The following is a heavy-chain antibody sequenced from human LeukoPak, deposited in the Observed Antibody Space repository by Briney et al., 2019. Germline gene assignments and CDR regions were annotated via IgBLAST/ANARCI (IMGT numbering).Heavy chain of an antibody. J-gene: IGHJ6*04. V-gene: IGHV3-48*03. CDR1: GFTFSSYE. CDR2: ISSSGSTI. CDR3: ARDDCSSTSCYWNYYYGMDV. Sequence: GGSLRLSCAASGFTFSSYEMNWVRQALGKGLEWVSYISSSGSTIYYADSVKGRFTISRDNAKNSLYLQMNSLRAEDTAVYYCARDDCSSTSCYWNYYYGMDVWGKGTTVTVSS. D-gene: IGHD2-2*01.